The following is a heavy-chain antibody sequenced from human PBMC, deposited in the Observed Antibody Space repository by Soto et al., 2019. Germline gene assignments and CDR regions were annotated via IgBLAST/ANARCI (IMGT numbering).Heavy chain of an antibody. CDR3: ARDSIGSILDRYFDY. CDR2: IYHSGST. V-gene: IGHV4-4*02. CDR1: SGSISSSNW. D-gene: IGHD3-10*01. Sequence: PSETLSLTCAVSSGSISSSNWWSWVRQPPGKGLEWIGEIYHSGSTNYNPSLKSRVTISVDKSKNQFSLKLSSVTAADTAVYYCARDSIGSILDRYFDYWGQGTLVTVSS. J-gene: IGHJ4*02.